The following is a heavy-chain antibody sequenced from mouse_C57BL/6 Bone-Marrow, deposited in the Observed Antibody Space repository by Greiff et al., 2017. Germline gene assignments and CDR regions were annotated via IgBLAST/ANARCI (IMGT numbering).Heavy chain of an antibody. J-gene: IGHJ4*01. CDR3: SRRYYYRSMDY. V-gene: IGHV2-6*01. CDR1: GFSLTSYG. Sequence: QVQLKQSGPGLVAPSQTLSITCTVSGFSLTSYGIDWVRQSPGKGLEWLGVIWGVGSTNYNSALKSRLSISTDNSKCQVYSKMTSLQTEDTARYYCSRRYYYRSMDYWGQGTSVTVSS. D-gene: IGHD2-14*01. CDR2: IWGVGST.